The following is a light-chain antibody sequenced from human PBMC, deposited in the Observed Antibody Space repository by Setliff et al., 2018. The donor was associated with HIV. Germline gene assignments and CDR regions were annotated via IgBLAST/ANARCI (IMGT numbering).Light chain of an antibody. CDR1: SSDVGAFNY. J-gene: IGLJ1*01. V-gene: IGLV2-23*02. CDR3: CSYAGSRTYV. CDR2: GVN. Sequence: QSALAQPASVSGSPGQSITISCTGTSSDVGAFNYVSWYQQHPGKAPKLIIYGVNSRPSGVSNRFSGSKSGNTASLTISGLQAEDEADYYCCSYAGSRTYVFGTGTKVTVL.